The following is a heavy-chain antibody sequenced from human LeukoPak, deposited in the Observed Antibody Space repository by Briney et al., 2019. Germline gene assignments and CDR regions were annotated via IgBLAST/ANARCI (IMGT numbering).Heavy chain of an antibody. CDR1: GFTFSSYG. Sequence: GGSLRLSCAASGFTFSSYGMHWVRQAPVKGLEWVAVISYDGSNKYYADSVKGRFTISRDNSENTLYLQMNSLRAEDTAVYYCAKTLRGMDVWGQGTTVTVSS. CDR3: AKTLRGMDV. V-gene: IGHV3-30*18. CDR2: ISYDGSNK. J-gene: IGHJ6*02.